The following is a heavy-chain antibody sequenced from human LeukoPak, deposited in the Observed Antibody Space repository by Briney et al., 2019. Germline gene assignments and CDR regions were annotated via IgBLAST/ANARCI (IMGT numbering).Heavy chain of an antibody. J-gene: IGHJ4*02. Sequence: SETLSLNCSVSGGSISSYYWSWIRQPAGKGLEWIGRIYTSGSTNYNPSLKSRVTISVDKSKNQFSLKLSSVTAADTAVYYCARAWGFGESLDYWGQGTLVTVSS. CDR2: IYTSGST. V-gene: IGHV4-4*07. D-gene: IGHD3-10*01. CDR1: GGSISSYY. CDR3: ARAWGFGESLDY.